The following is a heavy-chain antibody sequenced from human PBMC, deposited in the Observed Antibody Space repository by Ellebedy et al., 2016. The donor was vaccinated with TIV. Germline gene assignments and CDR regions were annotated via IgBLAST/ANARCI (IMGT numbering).Heavy chain of an antibody. V-gene: IGHV3-23*01. D-gene: IGHD6-13*01. CDR2: ISGSGGST. Sequence: GESLKISCAASGFTFSSYAMSWVRQAPGKGLEWVSAISGSGGSTYYPGSVKGRFTISRENAKNSLYLQMNSLRAEDTAVYYCARAVEAAEANSYYYGMDVWGQGTTVTVSS. J-gene: IGHJ6*02. CDR1: GFTFSSYA. CDR3: ARAVEAAEANSYYYGMDV.